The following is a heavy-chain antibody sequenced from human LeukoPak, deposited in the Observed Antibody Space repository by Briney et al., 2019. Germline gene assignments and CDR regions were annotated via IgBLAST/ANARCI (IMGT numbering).Heavy chain of an antibody. CDR1: GYSFTTYY. J-gene: IGHJ4*02. D-gene: IGHD1-26*01. Sequence: ASVKVSCKASGYSFTTYYIHWVRLAPGQGLEWMGMINPRGGSTSYAQKFQGRLTMTRDTSTGTVYMELSSLRSEDTAVYYCARVGVGVSTFFDYWGQGTLVTVSS. CDR3: ARVGVGVSTFFDY. CDR2: INPRGGST. V-gene: IGHV1-46*01.